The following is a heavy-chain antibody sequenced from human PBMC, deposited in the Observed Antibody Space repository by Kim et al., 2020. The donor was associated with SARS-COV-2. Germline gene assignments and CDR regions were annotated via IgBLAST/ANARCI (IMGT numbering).Heavy chain of an antibody. V-gene: IGHV4-34*01. Sequence: SETLSLTCAVYGGSFSGYYWSWIRQPPGKGLEWIGEINHSGSTNYNPSLKSRVTISVDTSKNQFSLKLSSVTAADTAVYYCASGNRVFKGIVVVVARYY. CDR3: ASGNRVFKGIVVVVARYY. CDR1: GGSFSGYY. D-gene: IGHD2-15*01. J-gene: IGHJ6*01. CDR2: INHSGST.